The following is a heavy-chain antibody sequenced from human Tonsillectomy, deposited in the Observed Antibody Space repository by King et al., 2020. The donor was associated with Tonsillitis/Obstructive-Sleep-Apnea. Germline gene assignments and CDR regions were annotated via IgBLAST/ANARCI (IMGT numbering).Heavy chain of an antibody. CDR3: ARGSRDIVVVPASMEYYYYMDV. J-gene: IGHJ6*03. CDR1: GYTFTNYA. CDR2: INTNTGNP. V-gene: IGHV7-4-1*02. D-gene: IGHD2-2*01. Sequence: VQLVESGSELKKPGASVKVSCKASGYTFTNYAMNWVRQAPGQGLEWMGWINTNTGNPTYAQGFTGRFVFSLDTSVSTAYLQISSLKAEDTAVYYCARGSRDIVVVPASMEYYYYMDVWGKGTTVTVSS.